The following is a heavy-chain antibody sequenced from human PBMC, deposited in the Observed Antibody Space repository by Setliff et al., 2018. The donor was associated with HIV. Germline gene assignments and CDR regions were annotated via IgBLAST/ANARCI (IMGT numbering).Heavy chain of an antibody. CDR2: TYPGDSDT. CDR1: GYSFSSNW. CDR3: ARVMVGAYDAFDL. V-gene: IGHV5-51*01. J-gene: IGHJ3*01. Sequence: GESLKISCQSSGYSFSSNWIAWVRQMPGEGLEWMGITYPGDSDTRYSPSLQGQVSISVDMSLNTAYLQWRSLKASDTAMYYCARVMVGAYDAFDLWGQGTMVTVS. D-gene: IGHD1-26*01.